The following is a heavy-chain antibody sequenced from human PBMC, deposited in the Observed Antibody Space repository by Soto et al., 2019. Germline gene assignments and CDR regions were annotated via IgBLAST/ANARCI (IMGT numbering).Heavy chain of an antibody. V-gene: IGHV3-30-3*01. CDR2: ISYDGSNK. CDR3: ARGRLAAAVRAAFDI. CDR1: GFTFSSYA. D-gene: IGHD6-13*01. J-gene: IGHJ3*02. Sequence: GGSLRLSCAASGFTFSSYAMHWVRQAPGKGLEWVAVISYDGSNKYYADSVKGRFTISRDNSKNTLYLQMNSLRAEDTAVYYCARGRLAAAVRAAFDIWGQGTMVTVSS.